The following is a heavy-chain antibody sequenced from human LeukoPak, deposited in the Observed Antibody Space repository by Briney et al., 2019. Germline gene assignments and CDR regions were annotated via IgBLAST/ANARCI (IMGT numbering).Heavy chain of an antibody. Sequence: ASVKVSCKASGYTFTGYYMHWVRQAPGQGLEWMGWINLNSGGTNYAQKFQGRVTMTRDTSISTAYMELSRLRSDDTAVYYCAREWWELSYYYYMDVWGKGTTVTVSS. CDR1: GYTFTGYY. J-gene: IGHJ6*03. D-gene: IGHD1-26*01. V-gene: IGHV1-2*02. CDR3: AREWWELSYYYYMDV. CDR2: INLNSGGT.